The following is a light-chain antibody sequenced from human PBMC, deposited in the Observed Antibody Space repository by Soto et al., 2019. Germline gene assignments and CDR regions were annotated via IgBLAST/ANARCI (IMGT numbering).Light chain of an antibody. CDR1: QSVSTY. CDR3: QQRSSWPS. V-gene: IGKV3-11*01. Sequence: DIVLTQSPATLSLSPGERATPSCRASQSVSTYLAWYQQKPGQAPRLLIYDASNRATGIPARFSGSGSGTDFTLTISSLEPEDFAVYHCQQRSSWPSFGQGTRLENK. CDR2: DAS. J-gene: IGKJ5*01.